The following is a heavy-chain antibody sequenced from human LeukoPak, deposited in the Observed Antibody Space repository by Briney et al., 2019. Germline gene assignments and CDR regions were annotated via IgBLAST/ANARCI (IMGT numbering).Heavy chain of an antibody. CDR3: AREGADGYNVGFDY. Sequence: GGSLRLSCAASGFTFSSFEMNWVRQAPGKGLEWVSYIYSSGGNIYYADSVKGRFTISRDNAKNSLYLQMNSLRVEDTAVYYCAREGADGYNVGFDYWGQGTLVTVSS. J-gene: IGHJ4*02. V-gene: IGHV3-48*03. D-gene: IGHD5-24*01. CDR1: GFTFSSFE. CDR2: IYSSGGNI.